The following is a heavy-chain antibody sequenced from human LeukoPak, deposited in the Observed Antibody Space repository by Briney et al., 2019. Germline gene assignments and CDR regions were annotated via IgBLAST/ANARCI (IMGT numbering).Heavy chain of an antibody. D-gene: IGHD3-3*01. CDR3: ARGGYYDFWSGPNPFDY. V-gene: IGHV3-21*01. J-gene: IGHJ4*02. Sequence: GGSLRLSCAASGFTFSTYSMTWVRQAPGKGLEWVSSISTSSNYIYYADSLKGRFTISRDNAKNSLYLQMNSLRAEDTAVYYCARGGYYDFWSGPNPFDYWGQGTLVTVSS. CDR1: GFTFSTYS. CDR2: ISTSSNYI.